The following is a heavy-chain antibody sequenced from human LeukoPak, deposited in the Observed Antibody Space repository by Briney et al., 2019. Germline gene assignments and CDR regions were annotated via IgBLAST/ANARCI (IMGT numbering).Heavy chain of an antibody. CDR1: GGSISSYY. Sequence: SETLSLTCTVSGGSISSYYWSWIRQPPGKGLEWIGYIYYSGSTNYNPSLKSRVTISVDMSKNQFSLKLSSVTAADTAVYYCARDSSGRFYNWFDPWGQGTLVTVSS. CDR3: ARDSSGRFYNWFDP. V-gene: IGHV4-59*01. D-gene: IGHD6-19*01. J-gene: IGHJ5*02. CDR2: IYYSGST.